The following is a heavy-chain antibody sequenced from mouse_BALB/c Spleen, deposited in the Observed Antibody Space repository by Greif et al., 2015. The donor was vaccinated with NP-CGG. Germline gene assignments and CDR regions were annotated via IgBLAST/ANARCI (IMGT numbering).Heavy chain of an antibody. CDR2: ISSGGST. V-gene: IGHV5-6-5*01. J-gene: IGHJ3*01. CDR3: ARDDYESDWCAY. D-gene: IGHD2-4*01. CDR1: GFTFSSYA. Sequence: EVKLVESGGGLVKPGGSLKLSCAASGFTFSSYAMSWVRQTPEKRLEWVASISSGGSTYYPDRVKGRFTIPRDNARNIRYLQMSSLRSEDTAMYDCARDDYESDWCAYWGQGTLVTVSA.